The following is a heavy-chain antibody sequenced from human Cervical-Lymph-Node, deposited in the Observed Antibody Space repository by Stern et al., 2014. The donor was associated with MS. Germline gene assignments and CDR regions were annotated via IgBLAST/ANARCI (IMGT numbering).Heavy chain of an antibody. Sequence: EVQLVESGGGLVKPGGSLRLSCAASGFTFSSYSMNWVRQAPGKGLEWVSSISSSSSYIYYADSVKGRFTISRDNAKNSLYLQMNSLRAEDTAVYYCASATVVVTAPFDYWGQGTLVTVSS. V-gene: IGHV3-21*01. CDR3: ASATVVVTAPFDY. CDR2: ISSSSSYI. D-gene: IGHD3-22*01. J-gene: IGHJ4*02. CDR1: GFTFSSYS.